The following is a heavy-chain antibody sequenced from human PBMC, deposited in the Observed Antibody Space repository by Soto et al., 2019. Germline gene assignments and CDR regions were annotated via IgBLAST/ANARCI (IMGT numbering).Heavy chain of an antibody. D-gene: IGHD1-26*01. CDR3: AKEFAGYSGSYFGYYYGMDV. Sequence: LRLSCAASGFTFSSYGMHWVRQAPGKGLEWVAVISYDGSNKYYADSVKGRFTISRDNSKNTLYLQMNSLRAEDTAVYYCAKEFAGYSGSYFGYYYGMDVWGQGTTVTVSS. CDR1: GFTFSSYG. J-gene: IGHJ6*02. CDR2: ISYDGSNK. V-gene: IGHV3-30*18.